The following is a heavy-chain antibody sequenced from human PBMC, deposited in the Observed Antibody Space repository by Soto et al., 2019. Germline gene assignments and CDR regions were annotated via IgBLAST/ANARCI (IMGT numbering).Heavy chain of an antibody. CDR1: GFTFSSYA. CDR3: AVSRPPTYSARSYLDYYYGMDV. J-gene: IGHJ6*02. V-gene: IGHV3-23*01. CDR2: ISGSGGST. D-gene: IGHD2-15*01. Sequence: GGSLRLSCAASGFTFSSYAMSWVRQAPGKGLEWVSAISGSGGSTYYADSVKGRFTISRDNSKNTLYLQMNSLRAEDTAVYYCAVSRPPTYSARSYLDYYYGMDVWGQGTTVTVSS.